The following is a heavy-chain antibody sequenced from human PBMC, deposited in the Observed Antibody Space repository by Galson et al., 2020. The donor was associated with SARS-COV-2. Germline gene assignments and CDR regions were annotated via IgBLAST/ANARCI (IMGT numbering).Heavy chain of an antibody. Sequence: GESLKISCTASGFTFSSFGMHWVRQAPGKGLEWVAVISTDGNNKYDADSVKGRFTISRDNSKNTLYLQMNSLRPEDTAVYFCARAGYSSTWTLGEAFDVWGQGTLVTVSS. J-gene: IGHJ3*01. V-gene: IGHV3-30*03. D-gene: IGHD2-2*01. CDR2: ISTDGNNK. CDR1: GFTFSSFG. CDR3: ARAGYSSTWTLGEAFDV.